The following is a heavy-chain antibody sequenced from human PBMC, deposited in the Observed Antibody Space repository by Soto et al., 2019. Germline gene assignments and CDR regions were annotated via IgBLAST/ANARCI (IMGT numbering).Heavy chain of an antibody. CDR1: GFTFSDYY. CDR3: AREEVPSIVRGEG. J-gene: IGHJ4*02. D-gene: IGHD3-10*01. CDR2: ISSSGRTI. Sequence: GGSLRLSCAASGFTFSDYYMSWIRQAPGKGLEWVSYISSSGRTIYYADSVKGRFTISRDNAKNSLYLQMNSLRAEDTAVYYCAREEVPSIVRGEGWGQGTLVTVSS. V-gene: IGHV3-11*01.